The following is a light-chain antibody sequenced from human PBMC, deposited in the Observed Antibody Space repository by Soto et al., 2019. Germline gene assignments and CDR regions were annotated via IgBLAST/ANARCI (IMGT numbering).Light chain of an antibody. CDR3: QNHNSAHWT. J-gene: IGKJ1*01. CDR2: AAS. CDR1: QGITDY. V-gene: IGKV1-27*01. Sequence: DIQMTQSPSSLYASVGDRVTITCRASQGITDYLAWYQQKPGQVPNLLIYAASTLQSGVPSRFSGSRSGTDLTLTITGLLPEDVATYYWQNHNSAHWTFGQGTKLEFK.